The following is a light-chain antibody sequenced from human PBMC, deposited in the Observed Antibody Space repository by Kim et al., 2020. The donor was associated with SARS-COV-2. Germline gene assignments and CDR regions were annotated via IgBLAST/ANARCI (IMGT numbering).Light chain of an antibody. CDR1: HAISHY. CDR3: QKYDIAPWT. J-gene: IGKJ1*01. Sequence: ASVGDRVTITCRASHAISHYLAWYQQKPGKVPKLLIYAASTLQSGVPSRFSGSGSGTDFTLTISSLQPEDVATYYCQKYDIAPWTFGQGNKVDIK. CDR2: AAS. V-gene: IGKV1-27*01.